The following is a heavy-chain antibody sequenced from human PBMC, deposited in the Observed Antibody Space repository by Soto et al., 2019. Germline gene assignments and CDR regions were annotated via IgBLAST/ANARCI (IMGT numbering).Heavy chain of an antibody. CDR3: AREGGYDFWSAYDFDY. CDR2: IWYDGSNK. CDR1: GFTFSSYG. D-gene: IGHD3-3*01. Sequence: QVQLVESGGGVVQPGRSLRLSCAASGFTFSSYGMHWVRQAPGKGLEWVAVIWYDGSNKYYADSVKGRFTISRDNSKNTLYLQMNSLRAEDTAVYYCAREGGYDFWSAYDFDYWGHGTLVTVSS. J-gene: IGHJ4*01. V-gene: IGHV3-33*01.